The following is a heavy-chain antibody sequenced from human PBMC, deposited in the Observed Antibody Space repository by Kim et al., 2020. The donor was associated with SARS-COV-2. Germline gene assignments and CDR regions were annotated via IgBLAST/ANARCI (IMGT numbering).Heavy chain of an antibody. Sequence: SVKGRFTISRDNSKNTLYLQMNSLRAEDTAMYYCARSRGYSYGFVGWFDSWGQGTLVTVSS. D-gene: IGHD5-18*01. V-gene: IGHV3-66*01. CDR3: ARSRGYSYGFVGWFDS. J-gene: IGHJ5*01.